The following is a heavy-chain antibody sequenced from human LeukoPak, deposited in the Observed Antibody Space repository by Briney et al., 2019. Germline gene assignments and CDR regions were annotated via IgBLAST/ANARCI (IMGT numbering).Heavy chain of an antibody. D-gene: IGHD3-10*01. Sequence: SETLSLTCTVSGGSISSYYWSWIRQPPGKGLEWIGYIYYSGSTNYNPSLKSRVTISVDTSKNQFSLKLSSVTAADTAVYYCARGGVGVPPYYFDYWGQGTLVTVSS. CDR1: GGSISSYY. CDR3: ARGGVGVPPYYFDY. V-gene: IGHV4-59*01. CDR2: IYYSGST. J-gene: IGHJ4*02.